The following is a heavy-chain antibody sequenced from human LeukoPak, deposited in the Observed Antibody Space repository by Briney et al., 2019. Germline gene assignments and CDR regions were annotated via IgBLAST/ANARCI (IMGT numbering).Heavy chain of an antibody. CDR1: GDTFTSDG. Sequence: GAPVKVSCEASGDTFTSDGISWVRQAPGQGLEWMGWISAYNGNTNYEQKLQGRVIMTTDTSTSTAYMELRSLRSDDTAVYYCARVGGDIVVVPAAILGYYYYYMDVWGKGTTVTVSS. V-gene: IGHV1-18*01. D-gene: IGHD2-2*02. CDR3: ARVGGDIVVVPAAILGYYYYYMDV. CDR2: ISAYNGNT. J-gene: IGHJ6*03.